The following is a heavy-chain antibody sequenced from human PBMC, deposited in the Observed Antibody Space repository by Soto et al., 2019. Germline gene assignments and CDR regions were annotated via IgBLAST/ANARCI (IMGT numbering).Heavy chain of an antibody. Sequence: GEALRLSKAASGVTFRRYSMSWCRQAPGKGLEWVSAISGSGGSTYYADSVKGRFTISRDNTKNTLYLQMNSLRAEDTAVYYWAKSAEPYCSSTSGYADNLGYLWGQGTWGTVSS. CDR3: AKSAEPYCSSTSGYADNLGYL. D-gene: IGHD2-2*01. CDR2: ISGSGGST. CDR1: GVTFRRYS. J-gene: IGHJ5*02. V-gene: IGHV3-23*01.